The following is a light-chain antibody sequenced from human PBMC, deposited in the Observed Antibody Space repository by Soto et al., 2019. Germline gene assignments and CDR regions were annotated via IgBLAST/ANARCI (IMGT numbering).Light chain of an antibody. CDR1: SSDVGGYNY. CDR3: SSYTSSSTPIYI. J-gene: IGLJ1*01. V-gene: IGLV2-14*01. Sequence: QSVLTQPASVSGSPGQSITISCTGTSSDVGGYNYVSWYQQHPGKVPKLMIYDVSNRPSGVSNRFSGSKSGNTASLTISGLQAEDEADYYCSSYTSSSTPIYIFGTGTKVTVL. CDR2: DVS.